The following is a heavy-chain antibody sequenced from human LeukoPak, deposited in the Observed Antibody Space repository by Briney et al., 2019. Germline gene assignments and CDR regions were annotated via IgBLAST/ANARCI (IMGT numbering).Heavy chain of an antibody. V-gene: IGHV3-30*18. Sequence: GRSLRLSCAASGFTFSSYGMHWVRQAPGKGLEWVAVISYDGSNKYYADSVKGRFTISRDNSKNTLYLQMNSLRAEDTAVYYCAKGGYYDSSGYQALDYWGQGTLVTVSS. CDR1: GFTFSSYG. D-gene: IGHD3-22*01. CDR2: ISYDGSNK. CDR3: AKGGYYDSSGYQALDY. J-gene: IGHJ4*02.